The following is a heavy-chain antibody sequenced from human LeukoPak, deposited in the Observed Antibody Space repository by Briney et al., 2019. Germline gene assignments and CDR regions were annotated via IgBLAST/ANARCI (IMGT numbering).Heavy chain of an antibody. Sequence: PGGFLRLSCAASGFTFSSYAMTWVRQAPGKGLEWVSLISDSGGATYYADSVKGRFTISRDNSKNTLYLQMNSLRAEDTAVYYCAKDLYGSSPDYWGQGTLVTVSS. J-gene: IGHJ4*02. CDR2: ISDSGGAT. V-gene: IGHV3-23*01. D-gene: IGHD6-13*01. CDR3: AKDLYGSSPDY. CDR1: GFTFSSYA.